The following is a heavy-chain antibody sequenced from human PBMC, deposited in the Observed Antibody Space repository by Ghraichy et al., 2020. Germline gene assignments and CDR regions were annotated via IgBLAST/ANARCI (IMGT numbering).Heavy chain of an antibody. CDR3: ARGDVLTSSGWWDQRAYFQH. Sequence: LETLSLTCTVSGGSISSYYWSWIRQPPGKGLEWIGYIYYSGSTNYNPSLKSRVTISVDTSKNQFSLKLSSVTAADTAVYYCARGDVLTSSGWWDQRAYFQHWGQGTLVTVSS. V-gene: IGHV4-59*01. CDR2: IYYSGST. D-gene: IGHD6-19*01. J-gene: IGHJ1*01. CDR1: GGSISSYY.